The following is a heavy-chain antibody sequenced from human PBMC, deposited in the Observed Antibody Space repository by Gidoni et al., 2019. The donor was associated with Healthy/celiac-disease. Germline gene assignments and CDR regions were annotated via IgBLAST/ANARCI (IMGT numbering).Heavy chain of an antibody. D-gene: IGHD2-21*02. CDR2: IGGSGGST. J-gene: IGHJ4*02. Sequence: EVQLLESGGGLVKPAGSLRLPCAASGFTFSSYALSWVRQAPGKGLGWVSAIGGSGGSTYYADPVKGRLTISRDNSKNTLYLQMNSLRAEDTAVYYCAKDFAISGNLVGPFDYWGQGTLVTVSS. CDR3: AKDFAISGNLVGPFDY. CDR1: GFTFSSYA. V-gene: IGHV3-23*01.